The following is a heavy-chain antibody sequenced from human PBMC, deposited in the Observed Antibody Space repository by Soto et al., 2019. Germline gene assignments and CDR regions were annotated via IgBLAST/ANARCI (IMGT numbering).Heavy chain of an antibody. CDR2: VFYSGST. V-gene: IGHV4-31*03. Sequence: QVQLQESGPGLVKPSQTLSLTCTVSGGSISSDGYYWSWIRQHPGKGLEWIGYVFYSGSTYYNPSIKCRVVISVATSRDQFSLNLISVTAADTAVYYCARVDRYYYYGMDVWGQGTTVTVSS. CDR1: GGSISSDGYY. CDR3: ARVDRYYYYGMDV. J-gene: IGHJ6*02.